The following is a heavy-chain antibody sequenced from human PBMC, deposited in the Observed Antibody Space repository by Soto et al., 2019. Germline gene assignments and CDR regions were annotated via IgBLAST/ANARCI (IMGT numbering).Heavy chain of an antibody. V-gene: IGHV4-59*08. CDR3: ARHPLAGPNNWFDP. CDR2: IYYSGST. Sequence: PSETLSLTCTVSGGSISTNYWSWIRQPPGTGLEWIGYIYYSGSTHYNPSLKSRVTMTVDTSKNQFSLKLNSVTAADTAIYYCARHPLAGPNNWFDPWGQGTLVTVSS. CDR1: GGSISTNY. J-gene: IGHJ5*02.